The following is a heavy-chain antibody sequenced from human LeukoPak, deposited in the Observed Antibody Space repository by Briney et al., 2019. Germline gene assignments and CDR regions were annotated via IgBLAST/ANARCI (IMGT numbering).Heavy chain of an antibody. D-gene: IGHD6-19*01. CDR2: TSYNGNT. V-gene: IGHV1-18*04. J-gene: IGHJ4*02. CDR3: ARHSGSGWQALGY. CDR1: VYTSSNYG. Sequence: ASVKVSCKASVYTSSNYGISWVRQAPGLGLEWMGWTSYNGNTNYAQKFQDRVTMTTDTSTTTAYMELRSLESDDTAVYYCARHSGSGWQALGYWGQGTLVTVSS.